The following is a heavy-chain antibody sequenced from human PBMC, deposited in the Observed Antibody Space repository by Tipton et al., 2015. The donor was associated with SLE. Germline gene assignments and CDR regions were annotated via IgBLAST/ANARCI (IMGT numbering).Heavy chain of an antibody. CDR2: IYYSGST. D-gene: IGHD3-3*01. Sequence: TLSLTCTVSGGSISSYYWGWIRQPPGKGLEWIGSIYYSGSTYYNPSLKSRVTISVDTSKNQFSLKLSSVTAADTAVYYCARGDFWSGYYVFDYWGQGTLVTVSS. CDR3: ARGDFWSGYYVFDY. J-gene: IGHJ4*02. V-gene: IGHV4-39*07. CDR1: GGSISSYY.